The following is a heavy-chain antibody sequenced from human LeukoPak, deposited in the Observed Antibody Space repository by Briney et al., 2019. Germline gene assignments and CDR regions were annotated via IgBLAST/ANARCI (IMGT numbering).Heavy chain of an antibody. Sequence: GGSLRLSCAASGFTFSVSEMKWVGQAPGKGVEWVSYISTGGNTVYYAYSVKGRFTISRDNAKNSMYVKVNRLRAEDTAVYYCARSARAYSRDYWGQGTLVTVSS. CDR3: ARSARAYSRDY. CDR1: GFTFSVSE. D-gene: IGHD2-21*01. J-gene: IGHJ4*02. V-gene: IGHV3-48*03. CDR2: ISTGGNTV.